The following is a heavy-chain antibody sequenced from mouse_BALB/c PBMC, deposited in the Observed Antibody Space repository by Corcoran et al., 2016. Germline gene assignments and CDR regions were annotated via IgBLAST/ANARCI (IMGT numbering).Heavy chain of an antibody. J-gene: IGHJ1*01. CDR1: GYSFTGYT. CDR2: INLYNGGT. Sequence: EVQLQQSGPELVKPGASMKISCKASGYSFTGYTMNWVKQCNGKNRECIGRINLYNGGTSYNQKFKGKATLTVDKSSSTAYMELLSLTSEDFAVYYCARMRVSDYGGWYFDVWGSGTTVTVSS. CDR3: ARMRVSDYGGWYFDV. V-gene: IGHV1-18*01. D-gene: IGHD2-4*01.